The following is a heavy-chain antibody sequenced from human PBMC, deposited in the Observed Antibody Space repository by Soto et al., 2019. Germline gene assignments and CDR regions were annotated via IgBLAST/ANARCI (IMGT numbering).Heavy chain of an antibody. CDR2: IYHSGST. CDR3: AREMGWSIDY. V-gene: IGHV4-39*01. Sequence: QLQLQESGPGLVKPSETLSLTCTVSGGSISSSSYYWGWIRQPPGKGREWIGTIYHSGSTYYKPSLKSRVTISVDTSKNQFSLKLNSVTAADTAIYYCAREMGWSIDYWGQGTLVTVSS. D-gene: IGHD1-26*01. CDR1: GGSISSSSYY. J-gene: IGHJ4*02.